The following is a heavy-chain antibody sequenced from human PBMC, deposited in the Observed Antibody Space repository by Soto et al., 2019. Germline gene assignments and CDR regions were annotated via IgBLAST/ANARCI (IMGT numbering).Heavy chain of an antibody. D-gene: IGHD6-13*01. CDR2: LYYSGST. CDR1: GGSVSSGNFY. J-gene: IGHJ4*02. CDR3: ARLPGVAAAGEPYFFDN. V-gene: IGHV4-61*01. Sequence: SETLSLTCTVSGGSVSSGNFYWSWIRQPPGKGLEWIGYLYYSGSTNYNPSLKSRVTISIDTSKNQFSLKLTSVTAADTAVYYCARLPGVAAAGEPYFFDNWGLGTLVTVSS.